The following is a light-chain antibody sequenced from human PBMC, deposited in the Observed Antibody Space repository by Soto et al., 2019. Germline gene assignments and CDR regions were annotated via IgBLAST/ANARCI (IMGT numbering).Light chain of an antibody. Sequence: QSVLTQPPSASGSPGQSVTISCTGTSSDVGRYNYVSWYQQYPGKAPKLMIYEVSKRPSGVPDRFSASKSGNTASLTVSGLQAEDEADYYCSSYAGSNVVFGGGTKLTVL. V-gene: IGLV2-8*01. J-gene: IGLJ2*01. CDR2: EVS. CDR1: SSDVGRYNY. CDR3: SSYAGSNVV.